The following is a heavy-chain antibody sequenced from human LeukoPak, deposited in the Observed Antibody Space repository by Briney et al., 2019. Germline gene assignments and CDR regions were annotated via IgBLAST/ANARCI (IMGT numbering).Heavy chain of an antibody. CDR2: INPNSGGT. J-gene: IGHJ4*02. V-gene: IGHV1-2*02. Sequence: ASVKVSCKASGYTFAGYYMHWVRQAPGQGLEWMGWINPNSGGTNYAQKFQGRVTMTRDTSISTAYMELSRLRSDDTAVYYCARDMRYCSSTSCYTGNTFNYWGQGNLVTVSS. D-gene: IGHD2-2*02. CDR3: ARDMRYCSSTSCYTGNTFNY. CDR1: GYTFAGYY.